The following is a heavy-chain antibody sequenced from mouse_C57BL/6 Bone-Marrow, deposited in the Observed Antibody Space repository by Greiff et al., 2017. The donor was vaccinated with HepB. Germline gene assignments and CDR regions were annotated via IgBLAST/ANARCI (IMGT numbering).Heavy chain of an antibody. D-gene: IGHD1-1*01. V-gene: IGHV2-3*01. CDR2: IWGDGST. CDR3: AKPITTVVARYWYFDV. Sequence: QVQLKESGPGLVAPSQSLSITCTVSGFSLTSYGVSWVRQPPGKGLEWLGVIWGDGSTNYHSALISRLSISKDKSKSQVFLKLNSMQTDDTATYYCAKPITTVVARYWYFDVWGTGTTVTVSS. CDR1: GFSLTSYG. J-gene: IGHJ1*03.